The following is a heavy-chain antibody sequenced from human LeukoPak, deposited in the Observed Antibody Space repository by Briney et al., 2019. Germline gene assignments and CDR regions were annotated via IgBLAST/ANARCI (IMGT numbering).Heavy chain of an antibody. CDR1: GFTFSSYA. D-gene: IGHD6-19*01. CDR3: ARDLRFVQWLGYFDY. Sequence: GGSLRLSCAASGFTFSSYAMHWVRQAPGKGLEWVAVISYDGSNKYYADSVKGRFTISRDNSKNTLYLQMNSLRAEDTAVYYCARDLRFVQWLGYFDYWGQGTLVTVSS. CDR2: ISYDGSNK. V-gene: IGHV3-30-3*01. J-gene: IGHJ4*02.